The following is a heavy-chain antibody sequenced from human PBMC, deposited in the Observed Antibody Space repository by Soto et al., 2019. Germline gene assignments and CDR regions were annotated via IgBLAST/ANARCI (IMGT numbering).Heavy chain of an antibody. CDR3: ARDASRDSSARGWFDP. D-gene: IGHD6-13*01. J-gene: IGHJ5*02. V-gene: IGHV3-7*03. CDR1: GFTFNAYW. Sequence: GGSLRLSCAASGFTFNAYWMTWVRQAPGQGLEWVANIKHDGNEKYYADSVKGRFTISRDTAKKSLDLQMNSLRAEDTAVYYCARDASRDSSARGWFDPWGPGTMVTVSS. CDR2: IKHDGNEK.